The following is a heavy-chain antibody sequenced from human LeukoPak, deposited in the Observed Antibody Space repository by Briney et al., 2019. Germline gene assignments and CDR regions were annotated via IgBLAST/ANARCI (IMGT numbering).Heavy chain of an antibody. D-gene: IGHD3-3*01. V-gene: IGHV3-43*01. CDR3: TKDMEWGMDV. CDR1: GFTFDRHT. CDR2: IGWDGTNI. J-gene: IGHJ6*02. Sequence: AGGSLRLSCAASGFTFDRHTMHWVRQPPGKGPEWVSLIGWDGTNIDYADSVKGRFTISRDNSKNFVYLQMHSLRTEDTALYYSTKDMEWGMDVWXQGTTVIVSS.